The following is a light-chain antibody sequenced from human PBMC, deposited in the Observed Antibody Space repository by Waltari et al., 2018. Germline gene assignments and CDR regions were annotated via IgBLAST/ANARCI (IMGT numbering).Light chain of an antibody. V-gene: IGKV1-5*03. CDR3: QQYYSCCT. Sequence: DIQMAQSPSTLSASVGDTVTVTCRASQSFSTYLAWYQQKPGKAPKLLIYQASTLEIGVPSRFSGSGSGTEFTLTISSLQPDDVATYYCQQYYSCCTFGPGTKVDIK. CDR1: QSFSTY. CDR2: QAS. J-gene: IGKJ3*01.